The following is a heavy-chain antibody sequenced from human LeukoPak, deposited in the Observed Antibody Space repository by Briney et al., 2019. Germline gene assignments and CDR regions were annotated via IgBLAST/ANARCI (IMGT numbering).Heavy chain of an antibody. J-gene: IGHJ4*02. D-gene: IGHD6-19*01. CDR2: ITWNSGNI. CDR1: GFNFDDYA. CDR3: AKDIRSSGWTGIDY. Sequence: GGSLRLSCAASGFNFDDYAMHWVRQAPGKGLEWVSGITWNSGNIDYADSVKGRFTISRDNSKNSLYLQMNSLRAEDTALYYCAKDIRSSGWTGIDYWGQGTLVTVSS. V-gene: IGHV3-9*01.